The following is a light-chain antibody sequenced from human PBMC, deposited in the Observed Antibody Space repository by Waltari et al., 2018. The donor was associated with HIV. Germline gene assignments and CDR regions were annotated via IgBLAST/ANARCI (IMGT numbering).Light chain of an antibody. J-gene: IGLJ2*01. CDR2: SNN. Sequence: QSVRSQSHSASGPPGQRVPISCSGHRSNSGSNTVNWYQQLPGTAPKRLIYSNNQRPSGVPDRFSGSKSGTSASLAISGLQSEDEADYYCAAWDDSLNGVVFGGGTKLTVL. CDR3: AAWDDSLNGVV. CDR1: RSNSGSNT. V-gene: IGLV1-44*01.